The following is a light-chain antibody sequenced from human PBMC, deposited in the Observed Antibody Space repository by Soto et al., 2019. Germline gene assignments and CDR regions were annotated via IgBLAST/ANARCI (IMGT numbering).Light chain of an antibody. CDR2: EVT. Sequence: QSVLTQPASVSGSPGQSITISCTGASSDFGNFNYVSWYQQHPGKVPKLINYEVTSRPSGVSNRFSGSKSDNTASLTISGLQAEDEAYYYCSSYTSINTQLFGGGTKLTVL. CDR3: SSYTSINTQL. V-gene: IGLV2-14*01. CDR1: SSDFGNFNY. J-gene: IGLJ3*02.